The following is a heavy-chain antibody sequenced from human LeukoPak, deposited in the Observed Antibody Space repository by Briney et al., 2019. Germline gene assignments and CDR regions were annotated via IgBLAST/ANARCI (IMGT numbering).Heavy chain of an antibody. CDR3: ARGVYIAAAQYGD. V-gene: IGHV4-59*01. CDR1: GGSISSYY. J-gene: IGHJ4*02. Sequence: PSETLSLTCTVSGGSISSYYWSWIRQPPGKGLEWIGYIYYSGTINYNPSLKSRVTISVDTSKNQFSLKLSTVTAADAAVYYCARGVYIAAAQYGDWGQGILVTVSS. CDR2: IYYSGTI. D-gene: IGHD6-13*01.